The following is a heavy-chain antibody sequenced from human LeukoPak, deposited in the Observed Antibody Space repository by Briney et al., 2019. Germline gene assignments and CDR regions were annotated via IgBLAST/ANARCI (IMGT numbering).Heavy chain of an antibody. CDR3: ARVRRAGYAFLDY. J-gene: IGHJ4*02. V-gene: IGHV4-31*03. CDR1: GGSISSGGYY. CDR2: IYYSGST. Sequence: PSETLSLTCTVSGGSISSGGYYWSWIRQHPGKGLEWIGYIYYSGSTYYNPSLKSRVTISVDTSKNQFSLKLSSVTAADTAVYYCARVRRAGYAFLDYWGRGTLVTVSS. D-gene: IGHD3-3*01.